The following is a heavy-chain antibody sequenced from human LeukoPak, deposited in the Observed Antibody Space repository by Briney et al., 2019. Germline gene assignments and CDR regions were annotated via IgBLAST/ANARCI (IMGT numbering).Heavy chain of an antibody. Sequence: GGSLRLSCEASGFRFSYYEMSWVRQAPGKGLEWLSYINSGGSGIHYAGSVNGRFTISRDNAKNSLYLQMNSLRVEDTAVYYCAAVGRAGHPGFWGQGTLVTVSS. J-gene: IGHJ4*02. CDR2: INSGGSGI. CDR1: GFRFSYYE. D-gene: IGHD2-2*01. V-gene: IGHV3-48*03. CDR3: AAVGRAGHPGF.